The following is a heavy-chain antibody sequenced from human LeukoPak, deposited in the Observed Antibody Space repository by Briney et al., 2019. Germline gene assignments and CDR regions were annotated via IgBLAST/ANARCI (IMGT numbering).Heavy chain of an antibody. Sequence: SVKVSCTAYGGSFSSYDVSWVRQAPGQGLEWMGGIIPIFGTANYAQKFKGRVRITAEKSTSTTYMELSSLRSEDTAVYYCARGTYSAYDLGSYMDVWGKGTTVTVAS. CDR2: IIPIFGTA. J-gene: IGHJ6*03. D-gene: IGHD5-12*01. CDR1: GGSFSSYD. V-gene: IGHV1-69*06. CDR3: ARGTYSAYDLGSYMDV.